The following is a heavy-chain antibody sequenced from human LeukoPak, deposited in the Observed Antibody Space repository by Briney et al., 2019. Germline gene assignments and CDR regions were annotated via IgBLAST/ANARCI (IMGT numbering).Heavy chain of an antibody. CDR2: INPSGGST. CDR3: ARGHFDSSGYYFDY. D-gene: IGHD3-22*01. V-gene: IGHV1-46*01. J-gene: IGHJ4*02. Sequence: ASVKVSCKTSGYTFTSYYMHWVRQAPGQGLEWMGIINPSGGSTTYAQKFQGRVTLTRDTSTSTLCMELSSLRSEDTAFHYCARGHFDSSGYYFDYWGQGTLVTVSS. CDR1: GYTFTSYY.